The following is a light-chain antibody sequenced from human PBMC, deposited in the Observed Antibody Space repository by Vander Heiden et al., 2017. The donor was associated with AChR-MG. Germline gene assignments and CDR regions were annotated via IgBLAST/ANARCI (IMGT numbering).Light chain of an antibody. Sequence: QSALTQPASVSGSPGQSITISCTGTSSDVGGYKYVSWYQQHPGKAPKLIIYDVTKRPSGVSNRFSGSKSGNKASLTISGLQAEDEADYYCSSYTSTSSLGIFGGGTKLTVL. V-gene: IGLV2-14*01. CDR3: SSYTSTSSLGI. CDR1: SSDVGGYKY. J-gene: IGLJ2*01. CDR2: DVT.